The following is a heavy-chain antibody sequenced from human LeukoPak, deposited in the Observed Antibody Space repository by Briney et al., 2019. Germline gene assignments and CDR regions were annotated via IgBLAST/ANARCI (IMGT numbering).Heavy chain of an antibody. CDR1: GYTFTTYG. CDR2: ISTNSGNT. Sequence: ASVKVSCKTSGYTFTTYGITWVRQAPGQGLEWMGWISTNSGNTNYAQTLQDRVTMTSDTSTSTAYMELRSLRSDDTAVYYCARDGYGSGSYYFDCWGQGTLVTVSS. J-gene: IGHJ4*02. V-gene: IGHV1-18*01. D-gene: IGHD3-10*01. CDR3: ARDGYGSGSYYFDC.